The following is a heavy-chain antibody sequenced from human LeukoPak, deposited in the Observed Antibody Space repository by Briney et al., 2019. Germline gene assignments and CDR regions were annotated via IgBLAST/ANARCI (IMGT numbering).Heavy chain of an antibody. Sequence: GGSLRLSCAASGFTFSSYAMHWVRQAPGKGLEWVAVISYDGSNKYYADSVKGRFTISRDNSKNTPYLQMNSLRAEDTAVYYCAREGATYYYDSSGYLDYWGQGTLVTVSS. CDR1: GFTFSSYA. V-gene: IGHV3-30*04. CDR3: AREGATYYYDSSGYLDY. D-gene: IGHD3-22*01. CDR2: ISYDGSNK. J-gene: IGHJ4*02.